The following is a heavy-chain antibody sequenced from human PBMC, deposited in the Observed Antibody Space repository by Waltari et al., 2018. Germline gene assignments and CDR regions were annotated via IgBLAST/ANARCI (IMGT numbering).Heavy chain of an antibody. CDR2: INTNTGNP. V-gene: IGHV7-4-1*02. D-gene: IGHD6-6*01. CDR3: ARGPTASNPYYYYGMDV. Sequence: QVQLVQSGSELKKPGASVKVSCKASGYTFTSYAMNWVRQAPGQGLEWMGWINTNTGNPTYAQGFTGRFVFSLDTSASTAYLQISSLKAEDTAVYYCARGPTASNPYYYYGMDVWGQGTTVTVSS. CDR1: GYTFTSYA. J-gene: IGHJ6*02.